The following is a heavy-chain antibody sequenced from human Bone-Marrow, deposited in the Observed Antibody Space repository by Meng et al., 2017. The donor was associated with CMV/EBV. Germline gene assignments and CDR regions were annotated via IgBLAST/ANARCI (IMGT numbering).Heavy chain of an antibody. D-gene: IGHD3-10*01. V-gene: IGHV4-39*07. J-gene: IGHJ4*02. CDR1: GGSISSSSYY. CDR2: IYYSGST. CDR3: ASRAHYYGSGSYKDY. Sequence: SETLSLTCTVSGGSISSSSYYWGWIRQPPGKGLEWIGSIYYSGSTYYNPSLKSRVTISVDTSKNQFSLKLSSVTAADTAVYYCASRAHYYGSGSYKDYWGQGKLVNFAS.